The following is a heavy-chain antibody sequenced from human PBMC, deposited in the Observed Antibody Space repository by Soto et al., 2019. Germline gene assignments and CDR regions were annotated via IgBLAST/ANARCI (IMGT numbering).Heavy chain of an antibody. CDR2: IYYSGST. Sequence: PSETLSLTCTVSGGSISSYYWSWIRQPPGKGLEWIGYIYYSGSTNYNPSLKSRVTISVDTSKNQFSLKLSSVTAADTAVYYCAGIWSGYYFDYWGQGTLVTVSS. CDR3: AGIWSGYYFDY. D-gene: IGHD3-3*01. CDR1: GGSISSYY. V-gene: IGHV4-59*01. J-gene: IGHJ4*02.